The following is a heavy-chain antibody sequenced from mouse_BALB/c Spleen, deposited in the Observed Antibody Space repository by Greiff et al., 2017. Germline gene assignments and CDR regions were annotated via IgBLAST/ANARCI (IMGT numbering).Heavy chain of an antibody. D-gene: IGHD4-1*01. CDR3: GLGHAMDY. Sequence: EVHLVESGGGLVKPGGSLKLSCAASGFTFSDYYMYWVRQTPEKRLEWVATISDGGSYTYYPDSVTGRFHISSDNAKNNLYLQMSSLKSEDTAMYYCGLGHAMDYWGQGTSVTVSS. J-gene: IGHJ4*01. CDR2: ISDGGSYT. V-gene: IGHV5-4*02. CDR1: GFTFSDYY.